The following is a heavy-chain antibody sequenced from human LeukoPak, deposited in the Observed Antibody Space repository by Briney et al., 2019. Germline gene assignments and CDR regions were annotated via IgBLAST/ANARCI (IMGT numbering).Heavy chain of an antibody. CDR3: ARSSSFTRDFDY. J-gene: IGHJ4*02. V-gene: IGHV4-30-4*01. CDR2: IYYSGST. CDR1: GGSISSGDYY. D-gene: IGHD6-13*01. Sequence: SETLSLTCTVSGGSISSGDYYWSWIRQPPGKGLEWIGYIYYSGSTYYNPSLKSRVTISVETSKNQFSLKLSSVTAADTAVYYCARSSSFTRDFDYWGQGTLVTVSS.